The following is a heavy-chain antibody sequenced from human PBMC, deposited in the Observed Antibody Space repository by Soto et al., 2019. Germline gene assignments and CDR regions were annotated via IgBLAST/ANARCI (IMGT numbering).Heavy chain of an antibody. Sequence: QVQLVESGGGVVQPGRSLRLSCAASGFTFSSCGMHWVRQAPGKGLEWVAVIWYDGSNKYYADSVKGRFTISRDNSKNKLYLQMNSLRAEDTAVYYCARETVADYGMDVWGQGTTVTVSS. CDR3: ARETVADYGMDV. CDR1: GFTFSSCG. D-gene: IGHD6-19*01. J-gene: IGHJ6*02. V-gene: IGHV3-33*01. CDR2: IWYDGSNK.